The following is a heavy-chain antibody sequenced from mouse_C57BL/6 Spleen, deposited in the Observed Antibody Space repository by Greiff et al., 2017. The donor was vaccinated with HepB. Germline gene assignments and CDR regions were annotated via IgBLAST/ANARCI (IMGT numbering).Heavy chain of an antibody. J-gene: IGHJ4*01. D-gene: IGHD1-1*01. CDR1: GYTFTDYY. V-gene: IGHV1-26*01. CDR2: INPNNGGT. Sequence: VQLQQSGPELVKPGASVKISCKASGYTFTDYYMNWVKQSHGKSLEWIGDINPNNGGTSYNQKFKGKATLTVDKSSSTAYMELRSLTSEDSAVYYCAQGAAMVVARMDYAMDYWGQGTSVTVSS. CDR3: AQGAAMVVARMDYAMDY.